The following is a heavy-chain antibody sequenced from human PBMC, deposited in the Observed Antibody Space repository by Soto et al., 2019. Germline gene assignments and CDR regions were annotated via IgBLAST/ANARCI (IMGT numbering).Heavy chain of an antibody. CDR1: GFTFSDYY. V-gene: IGHV3-11*01. CDR2: ISSSGSTI. D-gene: IGHD3-10*01. J-gene: IGHJ4*02. Sequence: GGSLRLSCAASGFTFSDYYMGWIRQAPGKGLEWVSYISSSGSTICYADSVKGRFTISRDNAKNSLYLQMNSLRAEDTAVYYCARAHGFGESGLDYWGQGTLVTVSS. CDR3: ARAHGFGESGLDY.